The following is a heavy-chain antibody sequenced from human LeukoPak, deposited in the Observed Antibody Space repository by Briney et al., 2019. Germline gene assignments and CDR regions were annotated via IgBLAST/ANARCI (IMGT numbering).Heavy chain of an antibody. CDR2: IASDGSST. V-gene: IGHV3-74*01. J-gene: IGHJ3*02. CDR3: ARDRDTAMVHDAFDI. CDR1: GFTFSSYW. D-gene: IGHD5-18*01. Sequence: PGGSLRLSCAASGFTFSSYWMNWVRQAPGKGLVWVSRIASDGSSTTYADSVKGRFTISRDNSKNTLYLQMNSLRAEDTAVYFCARDRDTAMVHDAFDIWGQGTMVTVSS.